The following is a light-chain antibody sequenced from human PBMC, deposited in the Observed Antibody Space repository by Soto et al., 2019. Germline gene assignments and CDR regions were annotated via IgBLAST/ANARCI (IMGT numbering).Light chain of an antibody. J-gene: IGLJ1*01. V-gene: IGLV2-14*03. CDR2: DVT. CDR3: SSYLSSRTYV. CDR1: SSDVGAYNY. Sequence: QPALTQPASVSGSPGQSITVSCTGSSSDVGAYNYVSWYQQHPGKAPKLIIYDVTNRPSGISSRFSGAKSGNTASLTISGLQAEDEADYYCSSYLSSRTYVFGTGTKLTVL.